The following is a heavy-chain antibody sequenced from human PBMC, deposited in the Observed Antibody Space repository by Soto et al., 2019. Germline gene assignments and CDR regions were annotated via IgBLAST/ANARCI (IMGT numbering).Heavy chain of an antibody. CDR1: GFTFSSYG. CDR2: ISYDGSNK. V-gene: IGHV3-30*18. CDR3: AKGPIYDSSGYWELYYFDY. Sequence: GGSLRLSCAASGFTFSSYGMHWVRQAPGKGLEWVAVISYDGSNKYYADSVKGRFTISRDNSKNTLYLQMNSLRAEDTAVYYCAKGPIYDSSGYWELYYFDYWGQGTLVTVSS. D-gene: IGHD3-22*01. J-gene: IGHJ4*02.